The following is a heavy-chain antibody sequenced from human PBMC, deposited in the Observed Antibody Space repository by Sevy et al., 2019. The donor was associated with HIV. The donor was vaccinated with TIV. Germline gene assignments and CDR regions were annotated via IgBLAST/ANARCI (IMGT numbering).Heavy chain of an antibody. J-gene: IGHJ6*03. CDR2: SRDKANSHTT. CDR3: ARGKDSGMAGYYYYYMDV. Sequence: GGSLRLSCAASGFTFSDHYMEWVRQAPGKGLEWVGRSRDKANSHTTEYVASVKGRFTISRDDSKNSLYLQMNSLKTEDTAVYYCARGKDSGMAGYYYYYMDVWGKGTTVTVSS. V-gene: IGHV3-72*01. D-gene: IGHD5-18*01. CDR1: GFTFSDHY.